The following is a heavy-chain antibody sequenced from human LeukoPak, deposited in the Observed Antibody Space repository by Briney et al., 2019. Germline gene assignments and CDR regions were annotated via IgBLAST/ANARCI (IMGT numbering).Heavy chain of an antibody. CDR1: GFTFSSYA. D-gene: IGHD2-2*03. CDR3: AKGMDIVVVPAAIGGFDY. V-gene: IGHV3-23*01. CDR2: ISGSGGST. Sequence: GGSLRLSCAASGFTFSSYAMSWVRQAPGKGLEWVSAISGSGGSTYYADSVKGRFTISRDNSKNTLYLQMNSLRAEDTAVYYCAKGMDIVVVPAAIGGFDYWGQGTLVTVSS. J-gene: IGHJ4*02.